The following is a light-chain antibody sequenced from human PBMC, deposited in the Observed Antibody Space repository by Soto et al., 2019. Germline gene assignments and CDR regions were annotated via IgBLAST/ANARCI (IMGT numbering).Light chain of an antibody. CDR1: SSDVGGYNY. Sequence: QSALTQPASVSGSPGQSITISCTATSSDVGGYNYVSWFQQYPGKAPKLMIYEVINRPSGVSNRFSGSKSGNTASLIISGLQAEDEADYYCSSYASSSTFVFGGGTKVTVL. V-gene: IGLV2-14*01. CDR3: SSYASSSTFV. CDR2: EVI. J-gene: IGLJ2*01.